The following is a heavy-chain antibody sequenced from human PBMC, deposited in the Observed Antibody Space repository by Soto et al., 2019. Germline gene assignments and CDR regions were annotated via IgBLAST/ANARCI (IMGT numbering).Heavy chain of an antibody. CDR1: GYTFTRYG. V-gene: IGHV1-18*01. D-gene: IGHD2-8*01. J-gene: IGHJ6*02. CDR3: AKNGQPPYYYYGMDV. CDR2: ISGYNGDT. Sequence: QGQLVQSGAEVKKPGASVKVSCKASGYTFTRYGISWVRQAPGQGLEWMGWISGYNGDTKYAQKFQGRVTMTVETSTTTAYMELRSLTSDDRAVYYCAKNGQPPYYYYGMDVWGQGTTVTVSS.